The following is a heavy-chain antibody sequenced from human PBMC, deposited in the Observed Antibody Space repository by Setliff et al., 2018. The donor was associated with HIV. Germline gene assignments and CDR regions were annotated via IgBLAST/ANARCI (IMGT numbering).Heavy chain of an antibody. D-gene: IGHD5-18*01. V-gene: IGHV4-59*01. CDR3: ARGSRGYSYAYYYYYMDV. CDR2: IYYSGST. J-gene: IGHJ6*03. Sequence: SETLSLTCTVSGGSISSYYWSWIRQPPGKGLEWIGYIYYSGSTNYNPSLKSRVTISVDTSKNQFSLKLSSVTAADTAVYYCARGSRGYSYAYYYYYMDVWGKGSTVTVSS. CDR1: GGSISSYY.